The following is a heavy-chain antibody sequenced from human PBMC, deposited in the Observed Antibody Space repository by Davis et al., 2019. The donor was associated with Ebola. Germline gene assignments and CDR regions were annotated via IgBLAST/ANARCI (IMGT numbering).Heavy chain of an antibody. CDR2: IYYSGST. Sequence: SETLSLTCTVSGGSISSGDYYWSWIRQPPGKGLEWIGYIYYSGSTYYNPSLKSRVTISVDTSKNQFSLKLSSVTAADTAVYYCARGPWELLPYDAFDIWGQGTMVTVSS. J-gene: IGHJ3*02. V-gene: IGHV4-30-4*01. CDR1: GGSISSGDYY. D-gene: IGHD1-26*01. CDR3: ARGPWELLPYDAFDI.